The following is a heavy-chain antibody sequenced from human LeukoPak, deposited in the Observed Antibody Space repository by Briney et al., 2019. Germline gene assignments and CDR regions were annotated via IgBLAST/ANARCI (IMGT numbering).Heavy chain of an antibody. V-gene: IGHV4-38-2*02. CDR2: IYHSGST. D-gene: IGHD6-6*01. J-gene: IGHJ5*02. Sequence: SETLSLTCTVAGYPISSGYYWGWIRQPPGKGLEWIGSIYHSGSTYYNPSLKSRVTISVDTSKNQFSLKLSSVTAADTAVYYCARAYSSSSGEGWFDPWGQGTLVTVSS. CDR3: ARAYSSSSGEGWFDP. CDR1: GYPISSGYY.